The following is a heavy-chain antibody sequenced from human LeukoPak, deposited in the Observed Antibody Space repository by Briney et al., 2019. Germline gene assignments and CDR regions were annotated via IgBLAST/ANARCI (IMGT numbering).Heavy chain of an antibody. CDR1: GGSISSYY. J-gene: IGHJ5*02. D-gene: IGHD3-3*01. CDR2: IYYSGST. V-gene: IGHV4-59*01. CDR3: ARAPSITIFGASWFDP. Sequence: KPSETLSLTCTVSGGSISSYYWSWIRQPPGKGLEWIGYIYYSGSTNYNPSLKSRVTISVDTSKNQFSLKLSSVTAADTAVYYCARAPSITIFGASWFDPWGQGTLVTVSS.